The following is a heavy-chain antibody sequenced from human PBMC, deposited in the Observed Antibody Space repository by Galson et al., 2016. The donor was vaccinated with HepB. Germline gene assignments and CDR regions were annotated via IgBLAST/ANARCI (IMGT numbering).Heavy chain of an antibody. CDR2: SRDKPNGYTA. D-gene: IGHD3-22*01. Sequence: SLRLSCAGSGFTFSDYYINWVRQAPGKGPEWVGRSRDKPNGYTAEYAASVKGRFIISRDVSEKSLFLQMNSLKTEDTAVYYCATEGSDSGPDYENWGQG. V-gene: IGHV3-72*01. CDR1: GFTFSDYY. CDR3: ATEGSDSGPDYEN. J-gene: IGHJ4*02.